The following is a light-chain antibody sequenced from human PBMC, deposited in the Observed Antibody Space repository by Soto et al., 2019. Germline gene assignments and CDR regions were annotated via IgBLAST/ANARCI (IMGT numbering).Light chain of an antibody. CDR2: DAF. CDR1: QSVSSSS. CDR3: HHYGSAPPKYT. V-gene: IGKV3-20*01. J-gene: IGKJ2*01. Sequence: EIVLTQSPGTLSLPPGERATLSCRASQSVSSSSLAWYQHKPGQAPRLLIYDAFSRATDIPDRFSGSGSGTDFTLTISRLEPEDFAVYYCHHYGSAPPKYTFGQGTKLEI.